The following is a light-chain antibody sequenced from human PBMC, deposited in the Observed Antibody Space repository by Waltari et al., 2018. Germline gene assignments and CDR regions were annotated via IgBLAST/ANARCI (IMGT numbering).Light chain of an antibody. CDR1: RDISRW. J-gene: IGKJ4*01. V-gene: IGKV1-12*01. CDR2: DAS. Sequence: DIQSTQSPSSVSASVGDRVTITCRASRDISRWLAWYQQKPGKAPKFLIYDASTLQSGVPSRFSGSGSGREFTLTITSLQPEDFSTYYCQQGNDFPLTFGGGTKVEMK. CDR3: QQGNDFPLT.